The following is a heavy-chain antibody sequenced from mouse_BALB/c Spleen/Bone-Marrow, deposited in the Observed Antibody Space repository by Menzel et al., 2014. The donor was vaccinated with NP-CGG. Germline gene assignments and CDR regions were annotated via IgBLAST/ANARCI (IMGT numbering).Heavy chain of an antibody. D-gene: IGHD1-1*01. J-gene: IGHJ2*01. CDR1: GYAFTSYL. Sequence: VQLQQSGAELVRPGTSVKVSCKASGYAFTSYLIEWVKQRPGQGLEWIGVIYPGSGGTNYNEKFRDKATLTADKSSSTAYMQLSSLTSDDSAVYFCARGTTVYYFDYWGQGTTLTVSS. V-gene: IGHV1-54*01. CDR2: IYPGSGGT. CDR3: ARGTTVYYFDY.